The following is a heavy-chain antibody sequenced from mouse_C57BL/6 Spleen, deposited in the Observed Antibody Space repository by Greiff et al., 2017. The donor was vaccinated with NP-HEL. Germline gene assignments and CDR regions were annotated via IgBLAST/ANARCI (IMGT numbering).Heavy chain of an antibody. CDR3: ARRVTTGDFDV. D-gene: IGHD2-2*01. CDR1: GYTFTSYW. J-gene: IGHJ1*03. V-gene: IGHV1-69*01. Sequence: VQLQQPGAELVMPGASVKLSCKASGYTFTSYWMHWVKQRPGQGLEWIGEIDPSDSYTNYNQKFKGKSTLTVDKSSSTAYMQLSSLTSEDYAVYYCARRVTTGDFDVWGTGTTVTVSS. CDR2: IDPSDSYT.